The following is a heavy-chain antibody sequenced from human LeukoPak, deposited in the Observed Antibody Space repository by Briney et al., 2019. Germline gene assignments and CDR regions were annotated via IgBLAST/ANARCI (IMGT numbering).Heavy chain of an antibody. D-gene: IGHD3/OR15-3a*01. Sequence: GGSLRLSCAASGFTFSSYWMSWVRQAPGKGLDWVANIKQDGSEKYYVDSVKGRFTISRDNAKNSLYLQMNSLRAEDTAVYYCAKDGGTGAGSMDVWGKGTTVTVSS. J-gene: IGHJ6*03. V-gene: IGHV3-7*03. CDR1: GFTFSSYW. CDR2: IKQDGSEK. CDR3: AKDGGTGAGSMDV.